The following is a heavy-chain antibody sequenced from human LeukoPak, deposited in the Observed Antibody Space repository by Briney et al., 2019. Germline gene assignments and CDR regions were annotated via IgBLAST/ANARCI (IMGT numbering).Heavy chain of an antibody. CDR1: GYTFTNYY. CDR2: INPSDGAT. V-gene: IGHV1-46*01. D-gene: IGHD3-9*01. J-gene: IGHJ4*02. Sequence: ASVKVSCKASGYTFTNYYIQWLRQAPGQGLECMGVINPSDGATTYAQKFQGRVTMTRDTSTSTLYMELSSLTSEDTAVYYCVGDQVDDTGYLRWGQGTRVTVSA. CDR3: VGDQVDDTGYLR.